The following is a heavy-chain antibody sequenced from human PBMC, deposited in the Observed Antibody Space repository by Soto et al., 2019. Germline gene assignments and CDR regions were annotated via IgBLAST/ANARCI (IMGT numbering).Heavy chain of an antibody. D-gene: IGHD3-3*01. CDR3: AREFWSGPFDY. V-gene: IGHV3-33*01. CDR1: GFTFSSYG. CDR2: IWYDGSNK. J-gene: IGHJ4*02. Sequence: QVQLVESGGGVVQPGRSLRLSCAASGFTFSSYGMHWVRQAPGKGLEWVAVIWYDGSNKYYADSVKGRFTISRDNSKNTLYLQMNSLTAEDTAVYYCAREFWSGPFDYWGQGTLVTVSS.